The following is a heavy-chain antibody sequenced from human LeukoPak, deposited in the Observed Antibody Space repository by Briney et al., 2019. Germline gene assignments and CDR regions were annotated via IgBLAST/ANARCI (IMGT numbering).Heavy chain of an antibody. CDR3: ARELGYCSSTSCYTYGMDV. V-gene: IGHV3-20*04. J-gene: IGHJ6*02. Sequence: PGGSLRLSCAASGFTFDDYGMSWVRQAPGKGLEWVSGINWNGGSTGYADSVKGRFTTSRDNAKNSLYLQMNSLRAEDTALYYCARELGYCSSTSCYTYGMDVWGQGTTVTVSS. D-gene: IGHD2-2*01. CDR2: INWNGGST. CDR1: GFTFDDYG.